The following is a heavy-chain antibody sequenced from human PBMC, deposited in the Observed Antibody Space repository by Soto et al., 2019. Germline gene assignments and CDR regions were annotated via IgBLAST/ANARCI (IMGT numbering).Heavy chain of an antibody. CDR3: ARLGATIDS. J-gene: IGHJ4*02. Sequence: SETLSLTCAVSGGSISSSNWWSWVRQPPGKGLEWIGEIYHSGSTNYSPSLRGRVTISVDKSKNQLSLNLRSVTVADTAVYYCARLGATIDSWGQGTLVTVSS. CDR2: IYHSGST. D-gene: IGHD1-26*01. CDR1: GGSISSSNW. V-gene: IGHV4-4*02.